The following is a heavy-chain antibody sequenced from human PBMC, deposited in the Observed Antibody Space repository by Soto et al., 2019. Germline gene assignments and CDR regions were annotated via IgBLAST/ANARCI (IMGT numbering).Heavy chain of an antibody. CDR2: NYYSGIT. CDR1: GGPITSGGYY. CDR3: ARGSSIAGLYYGMDV. V-gene: IGHV4-31*03. J-gene: IGHJ6*02. D-gene: IGHD6-6*01. Sequence: VQLQEPGPGLVKPSRPLSPTCPAPGGPITSGGYYWTWIRRNPGKGLGWIGYNYYSGITYYNPSLKSRVTISLDTSKNQFSLKLSSVTAADTAVYYCARGSSIAGLYYGMDVWGQGTTVTVSS.